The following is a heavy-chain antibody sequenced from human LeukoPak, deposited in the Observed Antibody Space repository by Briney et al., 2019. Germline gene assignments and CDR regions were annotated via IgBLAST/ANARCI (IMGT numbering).Heavy chain of an antibody. J-gene: IGHJ6*02. CDR1: GFTFDDYA. CDR3: ARSSGWYNYYYYGMDV. D-gene: IGHD6-19*01. V-gene: IGHV3-43*02. Sequence: PGGSLRLSCAASGFTFDDYAMHWVRQAPGKGLEWVSLISGDGGSTYYADPVKGRFTISRDNSKNSLYLRMNSLRTEDTTLYYCARSSGWYNYYYYGMDVWGQGTTVTVSS. CDR2: ISGDGGST.